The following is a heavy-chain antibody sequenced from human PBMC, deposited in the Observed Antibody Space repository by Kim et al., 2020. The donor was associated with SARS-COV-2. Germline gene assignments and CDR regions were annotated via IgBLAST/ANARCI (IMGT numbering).Heavy chain of an antibody. Sequence: QKLQGRVTMTTDTSTSTAYMELRSLRSDDTAVYYCARVGCSGGSCTLFDYWGQGTLVTVSS. J-gene: IGHJ4*02. D-gene: IGHD2-15*01. V-gene: IGHV1-18*01. CDR3: ARVGCSGGSCTLFDY.